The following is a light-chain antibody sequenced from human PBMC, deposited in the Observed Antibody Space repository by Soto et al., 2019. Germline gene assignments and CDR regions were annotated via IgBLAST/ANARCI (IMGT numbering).Light chain of an antibody. V-gene: IGLV2-14*03. CDR1: SSDVGGYDY. CDR2: DVS. CDR3: SSYTGTSTKL. J-gene: IGLJ2*01. Sequence: QSVLTQPASVSGLPGQSITISCTGTSSDVGGYDYVSWYQQHPGKAPKLMIYDVSSRPSGVSNRFSGSKSGNTASLTISGLQPEDEADYYCSSYTGTSTKLFGGGTKLT.